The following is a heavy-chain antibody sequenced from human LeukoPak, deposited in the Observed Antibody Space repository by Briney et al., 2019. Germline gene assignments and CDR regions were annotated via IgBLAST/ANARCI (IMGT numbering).Heavy chain of an antibody. CDR3: ARDSGGSWFDP. J-gene: IGHJ5*02. D-gene: IGHD3-16*01. Sequence: SETLSLTCTVSGGSISSGDYYWSWIRQPPGKGLEWIGYIYYSGSTYYNPSLKSRVTISVDTSKNQFSLKLSSVTAANTAVYYCARDSGGSWFDPWGQGTLVTVSS. V-gene: IGHV4-30-4*01. CDR1: GGSISSGDYY. CDR2: IYYSGST.